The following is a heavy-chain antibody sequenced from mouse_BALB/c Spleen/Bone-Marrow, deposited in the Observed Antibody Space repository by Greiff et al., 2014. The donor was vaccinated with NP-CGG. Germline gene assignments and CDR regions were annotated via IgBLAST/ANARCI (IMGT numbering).Heavy chain of an antibody. CDR2: ISTYYGDA. V-gene: IGHV1S137*01. CDR1: GYTFTDYA. J-gene: IGHJ2*01. CDR3: ARDLDY. Sequence: VNVVESGAELVRPGVSVKISCKGSGYTFTDYAVHWVKQSPAKSLEWIGVISTYYGDATYNQKFKGKATMTVDKSSSTAYMELARLTSEDSAIHYCARDLDYWGQGTTLTVSS.